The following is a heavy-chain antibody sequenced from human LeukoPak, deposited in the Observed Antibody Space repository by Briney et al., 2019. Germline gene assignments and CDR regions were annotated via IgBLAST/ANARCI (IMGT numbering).Heavy chain of an antibody. CDR2: IYYSGST. CDR3: ARQPGSGSYYMYYFDY. J-gene: IGHJ4*02. CDR1: GGSISSYY. Sequence: PSETLSLTCTVSGGSISSYYWSWIRQPPGKGLEWIGYIYYSGSTYYNPSLKSRVTISVDTSKNQFSLKLSSVTAADTAVYYCARQPGSGSYYMYYFDYWGQGTLVTVSS. V-gene: IGHV4-59*08. D-gene: IGHD3-10*01.